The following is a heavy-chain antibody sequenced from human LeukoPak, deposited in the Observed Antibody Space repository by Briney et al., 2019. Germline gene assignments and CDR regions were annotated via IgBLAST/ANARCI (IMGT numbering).Heavy chain of an antibody. V-gene: IGHV3-21*01. CDR1: GFTFSSYT. CDR2: ISSSSSYI. Sequence: NPGGSLRLYCAASGFTFSSYTMTWVRQAPGKGLEWVSSISSSSSYIYYGDSVKGRFTISRDNAKKSLLLQMNSLRAEDTAVYYCATQRDGYNALFDYWGQGTLVTVSS. CDR3: ATQRDGYNALFDY. D-gene: IGHD5-24*01. J-gene: IGHJ4*02.